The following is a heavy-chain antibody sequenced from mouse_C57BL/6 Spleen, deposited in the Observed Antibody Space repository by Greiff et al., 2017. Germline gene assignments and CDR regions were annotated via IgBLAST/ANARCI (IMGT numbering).Heavy chain of an antibody. CDR1: GYTFTSYW. CDR3: ARWDYGSSYYAMDY. CDR2: IDPSDSYT. J-gene: IGHJ4*01. D-gene: IGHD1-1*01. Sequence: VKLQQPGAELVMPGASVKLSCKASGYTFTSYWMHWVKQRPGQGLEWIGVIDPSDSYTNYNQKFKGKSTLTVDKSSSTAYMQLSSLTSEDSAVYYCARWDYGSSYYAMDYWGQGTSVTVSS. V-gene: IGHV1-69*01.